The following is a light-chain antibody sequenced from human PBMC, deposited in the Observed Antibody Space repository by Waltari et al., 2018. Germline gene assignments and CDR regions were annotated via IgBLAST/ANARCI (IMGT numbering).Light chain of an antibody. CDR1: QTISNW. CDR3: QHYNNYPLT. Sequence: DIQMTQSPSTLSASVGDRVTITCRASQTISNWLAWYQQKPGKAPEVLIYKASSLESGVPSRFSGSGSGTEFTLTISSLQPDDFATYYCQHYNNYPLTFGGGTK. V-gene: IGKV1-5*03. CDR2: KAS. J-gene: IGKJ4*01.